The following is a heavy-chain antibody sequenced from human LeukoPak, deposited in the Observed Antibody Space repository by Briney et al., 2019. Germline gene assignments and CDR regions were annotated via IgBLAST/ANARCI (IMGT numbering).Heavy chain of an antibody. J-gene: IGHJ3*02. D-gene: IGHD6-13*01. CDR1: GGTFNSYA. CDR3: AKDHSSWYTYAFDI. V-gene: IGHV1-69*06. CDR2: IIPIFGTT. Sequence: SVKVSCKASGGTFNSYAISWVRQAPGQGLEWMGGIIPIFGTTNYARKFRGRVTLTAAKSTRTAYMELSSLRSEDTAVYYCAKDHSSWYTYAFDIWGQGTMVTVSS.